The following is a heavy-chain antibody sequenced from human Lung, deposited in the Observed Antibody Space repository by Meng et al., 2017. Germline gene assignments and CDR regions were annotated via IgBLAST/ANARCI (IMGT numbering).Heavy chain of an antibody. CDR3: ASDYYDSSGYYQSLDY. Sequence: GESLKISCAASGFTFNSYAMSWVRQAPGKGLEWVSAISGSGGSTYYADSVKGRFTISRDNSKNTLYLQMNSLRAKDTSVYYCASDYYDSSGYYQSLDYWGQGTLVTVS. J-gene: IGHJ4*02. CDR1: GFTFNSYA. D-gene: IGHD3-22*01. V-gene: IGHV3-23*01. CDR2: ISGSGGST.